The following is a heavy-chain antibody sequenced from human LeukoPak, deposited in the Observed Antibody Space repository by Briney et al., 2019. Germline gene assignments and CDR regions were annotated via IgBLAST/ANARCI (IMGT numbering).Heavy chain of an antibody. Sequence: PGGSLRLSCAASGFTFSSYGMHWVRQAPGKGLEWVAFIRYDGSNKYYADSVKGRFTISRDNSKNTLCLQMNSLRAEDTAVYYCTIIMDFWSGSHFDYWGQGTLVTVSS. CDR2: IRYDGSNK. CDR3: TIIMDFWSGSHFDY. J-gene: IGHJ4*02. V-gene: IGHV3-30*02. D-gene: IGHD3-3*01. CDR1: GFTFSSYG.